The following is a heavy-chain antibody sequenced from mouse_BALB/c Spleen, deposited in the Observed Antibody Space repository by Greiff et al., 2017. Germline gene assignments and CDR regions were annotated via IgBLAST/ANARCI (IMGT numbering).Heavy chain of an antibody. V-gene: IGHV5-12-1*01. D-gene: IGHD1-3*01. J-gene: IGHJ4*01. CDR2: ISSGGGST. CDR1: GFAFSSYD. Sequence: EVKVVESGGGLVKPGGSLKLSCAASGFAFSSYDMSWVRQTPEKRLEWVAYISSGGGSTYYPDTVKGRFTISRDNAKNTLYLQMSSLKSEDTAMYYCARRQGLKGYYAMDYWGQGTSVTVSS. CDR3: ARRQGLKGYYAMDY.